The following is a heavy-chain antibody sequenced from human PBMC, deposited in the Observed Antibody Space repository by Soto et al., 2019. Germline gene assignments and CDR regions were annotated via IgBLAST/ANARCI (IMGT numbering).Heavy chain of an antibody. V-gene: IGHV2-5*02. D-gene: IGHD6-13*01. CDR2: IYWDDDR. CDR3: AQGIVADGIEYFQY. Sequence: QITLKESGPTLVKPTQTLTLTCTFSGFSLSTTGVDVGWIRQPPGKALEWLALIYWDDDRRYSPSPSLKNRLTITKGTSNNQVVLTMTNMDPVDTATYYCAQGIVADGIEYFQYWGQGTLVTVSS. CDR1: GFSLSTTGVD. J-gene: IGHJ1*01.